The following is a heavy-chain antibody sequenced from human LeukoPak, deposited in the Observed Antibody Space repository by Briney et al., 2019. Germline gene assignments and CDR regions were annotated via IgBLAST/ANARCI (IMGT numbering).Heavy chain of an antibody. CDR1: GGSISSYY. Sequence: SETLSLTCTVSGGSISSYYWSWIRQPPGKGLEWIGYIYYSGSTNYNHSLKSRVTISVDTSKNQFSLKLSSVTAADTAVYYCARITGSSWYFDYWGQGTLVTVSS. J-gene: IGHJ4*02. V-gene: IGHV4-59*01. CDR2: IYYSGST. CDR3: ARITGSSWYFDY. D-gene: IGHD6-13*01.